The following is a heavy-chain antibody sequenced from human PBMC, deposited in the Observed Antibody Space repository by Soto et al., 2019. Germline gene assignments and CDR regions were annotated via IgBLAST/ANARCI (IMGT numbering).Heavy chain of an antibody. CDR2: IYYSGST. J-gene: IGHJ6*03. CDR1: GGSISSYY. CDR3: SRSQLVAVRYIYYYYYMDV. V-gene: IGHV4-59*08. Sequence: PSETLSLTCTVSGGSISSYYWSWIRQPPGKGLERIGYIYYSGSTNYNPSIKSRVTISVDTSKNQFSLKLSSVTAADTAVYYCSRSQLVAVRYIYYYYYMDVWGKGTTVTVSS. D-gene: IGHD2-15*01.